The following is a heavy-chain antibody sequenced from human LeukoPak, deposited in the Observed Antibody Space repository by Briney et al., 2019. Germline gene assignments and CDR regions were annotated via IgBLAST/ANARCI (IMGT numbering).Heavy chain of an antibody. V-gene: IGHV4-4*07. CDR3: ARGQVVVAATWTFDY. D-gene: IGHD2-15*01. CDR1: GGSISNYY. CDR2: IHTNGIT. J-gene: IGHJ4*02. Sequence: SETLSLTCTVSGGSISNYYWSWIRQPAGKGLEWIGRIHTNGITNYKPSLKSRVTMSVDTSKNQFSLKLSSMTAADTAVYYCARGQVVVAATWTFDYWGQGTLVTVSS.